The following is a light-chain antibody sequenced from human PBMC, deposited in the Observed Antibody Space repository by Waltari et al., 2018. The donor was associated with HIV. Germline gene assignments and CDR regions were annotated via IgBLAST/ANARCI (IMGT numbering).Light chain of an antibody. V-gene: IGLV1-47*01. J-gene: IGLJ3*02. Sequence: QSVLTQPPSASGTPGQRVTISCSGSNSNIGSNSVYWYQQFPGTAPKLLIYRDNPRPSGVPDRFSGSKSGTSASLAISGLRSEDEADYYCAAWDHSLSARVFGGWTKMTVL. CDR3: AAWDHSLSARV. CDR1: NSNIGSNS. CDR2: RDN.